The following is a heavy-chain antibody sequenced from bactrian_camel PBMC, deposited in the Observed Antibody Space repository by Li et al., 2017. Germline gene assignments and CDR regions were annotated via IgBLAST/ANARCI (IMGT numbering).Heavy chain of an antibody. V-gene: IGHV3S63*01. CDR3: AADRYGGSWNLGALCVRTEQKHNY. CDR2: IDSRGTT. D-gene: IGHD6*01. CDR1: GLVYPFWS. Sequence: HVQLVESGGGSVQAGGSLTLSCAASGLVYPFWSMAWFRQAPGKEREGVARIDSRGTTEYVDSVKGRFTISKDNAHNTLILQMNNLKPEDTAMYYCAADRYGGSWNLGALCVRTEQKHNYWGQGTQVTVS. J-gene: IGHJ4*01.